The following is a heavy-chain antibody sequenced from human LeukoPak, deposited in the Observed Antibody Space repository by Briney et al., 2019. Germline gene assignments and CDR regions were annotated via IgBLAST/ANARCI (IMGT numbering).Heavy chain of an antibody. D-gene: IGHD3-10*01. V-gene: IGHV1-46*01. CDR2: INPRGGSA. Sequence: ASVKVSCKASGYTFTNFYMHWVRQAPGQGLEWMGIINPRGGSASSAQKFQGRVTVTRATSTSTVYMELSSLRSEDTAVYYCARDYHGSGSLTTFDYWGQGTLVTVSS. CDR1: GYTFTNFY. J-gene: IGHJ4*02. CDR3: ARDYHGSGSLTTFDY.